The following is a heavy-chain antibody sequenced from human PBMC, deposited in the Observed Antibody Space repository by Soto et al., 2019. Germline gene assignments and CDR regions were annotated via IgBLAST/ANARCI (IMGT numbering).Heavy chain of an antibody. CDR1: GGSINSRYW. CDR2: IYHSGST. V-gene: IGHV4-4*02. CDR3: ARDQNGSGNYYTRYFDY. D-gene: IGHD3-10*01. J-gene: IGHJ4*02. Sequence: QVQLQESGPGLVKPSGTLSLTCAVSGGSINSRYWWSWVRQSPGKGLEWIGEIYHSGSTNYNPPLKSRVTISVDKSKNQFSLNLSSVTAADTAVYYCARDQNGSGNYYTRYFDYWGQGTLVTVSS.